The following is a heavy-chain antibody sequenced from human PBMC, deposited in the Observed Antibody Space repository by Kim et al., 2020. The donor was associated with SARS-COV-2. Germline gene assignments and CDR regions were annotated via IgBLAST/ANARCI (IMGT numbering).Heavy chain of an antibody. Sequence: GESLKISCKGSGYSFTSYWIGWVRQMSGKGLEWMGIIYPGDSDTRYSPSFQGQVTISADKSIRTAYLQWSSLKASDTAMYYCARRPYDSSGYPGIYFDYWGQGTLVTVSS. CDR2: IYPGDSDT. J-gene: IGHJ4*02. CDR1: GYSFTSYW. D-gene: IGHD3-22*01. CDR3: ARRPYDSSGYPGIYFDY. V-gene: IGHV5-51*01.